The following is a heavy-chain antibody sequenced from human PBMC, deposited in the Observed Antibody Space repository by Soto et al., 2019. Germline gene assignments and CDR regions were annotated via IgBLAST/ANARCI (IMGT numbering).Heavy chain of an antibody. D-gene: IGHD3-9*01. CDR1: GFTFSSYA. J-gene: IGHJ4*02. CDR2: ISGSGGST. Sequence: EVQLLESGGGLVQPGGSLRLSCAASGFTFSSYAMSWVRQAPGKGLEWVPAISGSGGSTYYADSVKGRFTISRDNSKNTLYLQMNSLRAEDTAVYYCANSVLTGWTLDYWGQGTLVTVSS. V-gene: IGHV3-23*01. CDR3: ANSVLTGWTLDY.